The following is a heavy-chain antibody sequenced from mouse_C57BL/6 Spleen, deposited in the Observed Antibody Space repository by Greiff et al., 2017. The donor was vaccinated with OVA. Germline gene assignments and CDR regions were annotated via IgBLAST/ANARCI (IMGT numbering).Heavy chain of an antibody. J-gene: IGHJ4*01. CDR2: IDPSDSET. D-gene: IGHD1-1*01. Sequence: QVQLKQPGAELVRPGSSVKLSCKASGYTFTSYWMHWVKQRPIQGLEWIGNIDPSDSETHYNQKFKDKATLTVDKSSSTAYMQLSSLTSEDSAVYYCARWEVVDAMDYWGQGTSVTVSS. V-gene: IGHV1-52*01. CDR1: GYTFTSYW. CDR3: ARWEVVDAMDY.